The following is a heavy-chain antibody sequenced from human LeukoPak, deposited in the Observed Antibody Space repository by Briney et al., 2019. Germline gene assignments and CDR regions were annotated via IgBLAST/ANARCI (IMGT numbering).Heavy chain of an antibody. Sequence: SETLSLTCTVSGGSISRGSYYWGWIRQPPGKGLEWIGNIYYSGSTYYNPSLKSRVTISVDTSENQFSLKLSSVTAADTAVYYCARSPVVTPLDYWGQGTLVTVSS. V-gene: IGHV4-39*01. CDR3: ARSPVVTPLDY. CDR1: GGSISRGSYY. CDR2: IYYSGST. D-gene: IGHD4-23*01. J-gene: IGHJ4*02.